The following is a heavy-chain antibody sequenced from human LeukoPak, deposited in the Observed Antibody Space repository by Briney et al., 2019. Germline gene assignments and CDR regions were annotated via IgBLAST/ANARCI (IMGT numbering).Heavy chain of an antibody. CDR1: GFTFSVYA. CDR2: IYYTGTT. CDR3: ARVGADTRAFDP. D-gene: IGHD2-15*01. V-gene: IGHV4-59*01. J-gene: IGHJ3*01. Sequence: GSLRLSCAVSGFTFSVYAMSGVRQAPGKGLEWIGFIYYTGTTYYNPSLKSRVTISVDTSNYQFSLNLISVTAADTAVYYCARVGADTRAFDPWGQGTMVTVSS.